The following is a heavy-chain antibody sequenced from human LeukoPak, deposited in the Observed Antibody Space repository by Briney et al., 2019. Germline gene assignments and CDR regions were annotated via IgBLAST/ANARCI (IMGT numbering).Heavy chain of an antibody. D-gene: IGHD3-16*01. J-gene: IGHJ4*02. Sequence: SETLSLTCTVSGGSISSYYWSWLRQPPGKGLEWIGYIFYSGGTNYNPSLKSRVTMSVDTSKTQFSQKLSSVTAADTAVYYCARGVGLHVYYFDYWGQGSLVTVSS. CDR1: GGSISSYY. CDR3: ARGVGLHVYYFDY. CDR2: IFYSGGT. V-gene: IGHV4-59*01.